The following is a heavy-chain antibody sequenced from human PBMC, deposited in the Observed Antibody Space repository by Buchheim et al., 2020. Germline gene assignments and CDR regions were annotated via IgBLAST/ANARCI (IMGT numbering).Heavy chain of an antibody. D-gene: IGHD3-22*01. J-gene: IGHJ4*02. CDR1: GYTFTNYD. CDR3: ARVSPSRWTIGYYDY. V-gene: IGHV1-46*01. CDR2: INPSVGST. Sequence: QVQLVQSGAEVKKTRASVKVSCKASGYTFTNYDMHWVRQAPGQGLEWMGVINPSVGSTTYAQKFQGRVTMISDTSTNTVYLELSSLRSDDTAVYYCARVSPSRWTIGYYDYWGQGT.